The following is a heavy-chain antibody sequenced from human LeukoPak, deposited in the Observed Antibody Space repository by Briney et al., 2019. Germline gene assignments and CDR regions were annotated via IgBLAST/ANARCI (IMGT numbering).Heavy chain of an antibody. Sequence: PSETLSLTCAVYGGSFSGYYWSWIRQPPGKGLEWIGKINRSGSTNYNPSLKSRVTISVDTSKNQFSLKLSSVTAADTAVYYCARGRTAPITMVRGVRSRDYYYGMDVWGQGTTVTVSS. CDR3: ARGRTAPITMVRGVRSRDYYYGMDV. CDR2: INRSGST. D-gene: IGHD3-10*01. J-gene: IGHJ6*02. CDR1: GGSFSGYY. V-gene: IGHV4-34*01.